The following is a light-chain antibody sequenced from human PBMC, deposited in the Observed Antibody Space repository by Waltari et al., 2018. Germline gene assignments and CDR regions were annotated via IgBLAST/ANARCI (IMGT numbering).Light chain of an antibody. CDR1: RANIGNNV. J-gene: IGLJ3*02. V-gene: IGLV1-36*01. Sequence: QSLLTQPPSVSEAPGQRVTISCSGSRANIGNNVLNWYKQLPGKPPKLLIYYDDLLPVGVSDRFSGSKSGASASLAISGLQSEDEADYYCAAWDDSLNGVVFGGGTKLTVL. CDR2: YDD. CDR3: AAWDDSLNGVV.